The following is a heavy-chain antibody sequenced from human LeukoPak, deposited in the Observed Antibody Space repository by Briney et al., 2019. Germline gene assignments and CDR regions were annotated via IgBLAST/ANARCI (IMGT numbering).Heavy chain of an antibody. D-gene: IGHD3-3*01. CDR1: GFTFSSYW. Sequence: PGGSLRLSCAASGFTFSSYWMHWVRQAPGKGLVWVSRINSDGSSTSYADSVKGRFTISRDNAKNTVYLQMNRLRAEDTALYYCARLSYYDFWSGDPTDYWGQGTLVTVSS. J-gene: IGHJ4*02. CDR3: ARLSYYDFWSGDPTDY. CDR2: INSDGSST. V-gene: IGHV3-74*01.